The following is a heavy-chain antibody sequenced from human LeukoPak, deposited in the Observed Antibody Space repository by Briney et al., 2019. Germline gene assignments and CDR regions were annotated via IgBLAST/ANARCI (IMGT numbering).Heavy chain of an antibody. CDR1: GGSISNTNYY. CDR2: ISSSGNS. CDR3: ARPQAQLNWYFDL. V-gene: IGHV4-39*01. D-gene: IGHD1-1*01. J-gene: IGHJ2*01. Sequence: PSETLSLTCSVSGGSISNTNYYWGWIRQPPGKGLEWVGSISSSGNSYYNPSLKSRVTISVDTSKNQFSLKPSSLTAADTAVYYCARPQAQLNWYFDLWGRGTLVTVSS.